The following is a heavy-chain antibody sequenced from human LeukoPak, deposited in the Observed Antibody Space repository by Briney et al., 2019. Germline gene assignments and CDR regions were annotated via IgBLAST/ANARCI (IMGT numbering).Heavy chain of an antibody. Sequence: GRSLRLSCAASGFTLGDYAMHWVRQAPGKGLEWVSGISWNSGSIGYADSVKGRFTISRDNAKNSLYLQMNSLRAEDTALYYCAKDIGDASSGSRDYDMDGWGKGTTVTVSS. CDR2: ISWNSGSI. CDR1: GFTLGDYA. D-gene: IGHD3-22*01. J-gene: IGHJ6*03. V-gene: IGHV3-9*01. CDR3: AKDIGDASSGSRDYDMDG.